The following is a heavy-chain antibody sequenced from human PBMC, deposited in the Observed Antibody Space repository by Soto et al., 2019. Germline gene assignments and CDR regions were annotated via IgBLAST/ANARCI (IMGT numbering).Heavy chain of an antibody. Sequence: QVQLVQSGAEVKTPGSSVKVSCTASGDTFNFYTLSWVRQAPGQGLEWMGRIIPMLGMSNYAQKFQGRVTMIADKSTSTVYMGLSSLRSEDTAHYYCATNYGSGSAHFDNWGQGTLVTVSS. CDR2: IIPMLGMS. D-gene: IGHD3-10*01. V-gene: IGHV1-69*02. CDR1: GDTFNFYT. CDR3: ATNYGSGSAHFDN. J-gene: IGHJ4*02.